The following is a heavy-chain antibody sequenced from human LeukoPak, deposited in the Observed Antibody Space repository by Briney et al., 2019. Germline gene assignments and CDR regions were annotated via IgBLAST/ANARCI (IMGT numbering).Heavy chain of an antibody. CDR2: INPNSGGT. J-gene: IGHJ4*02. Sequence: GASVKVSSKASRYTFTGYYMHWVRQAPGQRRKWMGWINPNSGGTNHAQTFQGRVTMTRDTSISTAYMELSRLRSDDTAVYYCARTPGYYDSSGYYDHDYWGQGPLVTVSS. D-gene: IGHD3-22*01. CDR1: RYTFTGYY. CDR3: ARTPGYYDSSGYYDHDY. V-gene: IGHV1-2*02.